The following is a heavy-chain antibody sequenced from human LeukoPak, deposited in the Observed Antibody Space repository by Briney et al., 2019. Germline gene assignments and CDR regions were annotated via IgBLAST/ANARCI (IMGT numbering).Heavy chain of an antibody. CDR1: GFTFSTYD. CDR2: ISYDGSNK. Sequence: GGSLRLSCAASGFTFSTYDMHWVRQAPGKGLEWVAVISYDGSNKYYADSVKGRFTISRDNSKNTLYLQMNSLRAEDTAVCYCARRPYSSSLIDYWGQGTLVTFSS. J-gene: IGHJ4*02. V-gene: IGHV3-30*03. D-gene: IGHD6-13*01. CDR3: ARRPYSSSLIDY.